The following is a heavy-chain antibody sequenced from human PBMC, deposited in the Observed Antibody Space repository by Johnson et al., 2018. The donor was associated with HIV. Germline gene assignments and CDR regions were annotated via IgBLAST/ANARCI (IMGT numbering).Heavy chain of an antibody. CDR2: ISSSGSTI. CDR3: VTDSSGWYRMMSDGFEI. Sequence: QVQLVESGGGLVKPGGSLRLSCAASGFSFSDYYMSWIRQAPGKGLEWVSYISSSGSTIYYADSVKGRFTISRDNAKNTLYMQMNSLRVEDTAVYYCVTDSSGWYRMMSDGFEIWGQGTRFIVSS. V-gene: IGHV3-11*04. J-gene: IGHJ3*02. CDR1: GFSFSDYY. D-gene: IGHD6-19*01.